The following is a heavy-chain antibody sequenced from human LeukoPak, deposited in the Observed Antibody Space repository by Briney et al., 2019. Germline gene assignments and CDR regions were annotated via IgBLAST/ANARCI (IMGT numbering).Heavy chain of an antibody. Sequence: PGGSLRLSCAASGFTFRSYAMSWVRQAPGKGLEWVSGISGSSGSTYYVDSVKGRFTISRDNSKNTLYLQMNSLRAEDTAVYYCAKDLLSFEYWGQGTLVTVSS. V-gene: IGHV3-23*01. CDR1: GFTFRSYA. J-gene: IGHJ4*02. CDR3: AKDLLSFEY. CDR2: ISGSSGST.